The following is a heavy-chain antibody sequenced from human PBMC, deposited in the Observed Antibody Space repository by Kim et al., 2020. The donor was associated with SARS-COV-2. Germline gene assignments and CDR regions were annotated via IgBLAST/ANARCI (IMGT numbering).Heavy chain of an antibody. CDR1: GGSMSSYD. J-gene: IGHJ3*02. D-gene: IGHD4-17*01. CDR2: IYYTGAT. Sequence: SETLSLTCTVSGGSMSSYDWTWIRQPPGKGLQWIGNIYYTGATDYNPSLKSRVSMSIDRSGDRFSLSLTSLSAADTALYFCGRRRYVDYAFDMWGQGSMVIVSS. V-gene: IGHV4-59*08. CDR3: GRRRYVDYAFDM.